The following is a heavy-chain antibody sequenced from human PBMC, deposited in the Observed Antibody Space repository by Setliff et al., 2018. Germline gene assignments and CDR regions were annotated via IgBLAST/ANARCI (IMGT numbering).Heavy chain of an antibody. V-gene: IGHV4-59*01. CDR2: IYYSGST. D-gene: IGHD6-13*01. CDR1: GGSISSYY. CDR3: ARDRPIAAAGTFIRYYYSSGMDV. Sequence: SETLSLTCTVSGGSISSYYWSWIRQPPGKGLEWIGYIYYSGSTNYNHSLKSRVTISVDTSKNQFAMKLSSVTAADTAVYYCARDRPIAAAGTFIRYYYSSGMDVWGQGTTVTVSS. J-gene: IGHJ6*02.